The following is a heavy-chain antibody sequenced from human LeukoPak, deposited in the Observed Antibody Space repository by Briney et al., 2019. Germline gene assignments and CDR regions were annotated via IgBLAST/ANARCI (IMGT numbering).Heavy chain of an antibody. J-gene: IGHJ4*02. V-gene: IGHV3-53*01. CDR1: GFTVSGTH. D-gene: IGHD3-16*01. CDR3: AKDEATSGGGLAS. CDR2: MYTGGTT. Sequence: GGSLRLSCAASGFTVSGTHMSWVRQAPGKGLELVSAMYTGGTTYYADSVKGRFTISRDNSRNTLFLHMSSLRADDTAVYYCAKDEATSGGGLASWGQGTLVTVSS.